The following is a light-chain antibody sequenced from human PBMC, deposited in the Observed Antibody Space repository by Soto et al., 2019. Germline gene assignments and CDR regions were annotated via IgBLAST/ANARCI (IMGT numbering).Light chain of an antibody. CDR2: DDR. J-gene: IGLJ3*02. V-gene: IGLV3-21*02. CDR1: NIGNKG. CDR3: QVWDSSSDHPVV. Sequence: SYELTQPPSVSVAPGQTARITCGGHNIGNKGVHWYQRSPGQAPVLVVYDDRDRPSGIPDRFSGSNSGNTATLTISRVEAGDEADYYCQVWDSSSDHPVVFGGGTKVIVL.